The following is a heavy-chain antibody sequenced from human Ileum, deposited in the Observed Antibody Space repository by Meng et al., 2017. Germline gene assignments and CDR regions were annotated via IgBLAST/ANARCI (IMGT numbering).Heavy chain of an antibody. CDR1: GFTFSSYA. CDR3: AKRNGYYFEY. V-gene: IGHV3-23*01. CDR2: VSNGGGGT. D-gene: IGHD2/OR15-2a*01. Sequence: EVQRLESGGGLVQPGGSLRLSCTASGFTFSSYAMNWVRQAPGKGLEWVSGVSNGGGGTYYADSVKGRFTISRDNSKNTLYLQMNSLRAEDTAVYYCAKRNGYYFEYWGQGTLVTVSS. J-gene: IGHJ4*02.